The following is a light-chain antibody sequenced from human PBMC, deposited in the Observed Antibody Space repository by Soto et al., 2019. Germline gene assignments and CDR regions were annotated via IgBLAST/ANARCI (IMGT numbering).Light chain of an antibody. CDR1: QSLSNFF. CDR2: GTS. CDR3: QQYESSPVT. J-gene: IGKJ5*01. Sequence: EGVLTQSPGILSLSPGEGATLSCRASQSLSNFFLAWYQQKPGQAPRLLIYGTSIRATGIPDRFSGSGSETDFTLTVNRLEPEDFAVYYCQQYESSPVTFGQGTRLEI. V-gene: IGKV3-20*01.